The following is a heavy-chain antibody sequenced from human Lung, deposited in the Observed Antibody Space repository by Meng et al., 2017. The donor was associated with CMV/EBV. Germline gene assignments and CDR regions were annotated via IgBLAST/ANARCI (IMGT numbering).Heavy chain of an antibody. CDR2: ISVYTDNT. CDR1: GYTFTSYG. Sequence: ASXXVSXKTSGYTFTSYGISWVRQAPGQGLEWMGWISVYTDNTSSAQKYQGRLTMTTDTSTSTAYMEVRSLRSDDTAVYYCARDSPSLYSSSPGIDFWGPGKXVNGAS. D-gene: IGHD6-6*01. V-gene: IGHV1-18*01. CDR3: ARDSPSLYSSSPGIDF. J-gene: IGHJ4*02.